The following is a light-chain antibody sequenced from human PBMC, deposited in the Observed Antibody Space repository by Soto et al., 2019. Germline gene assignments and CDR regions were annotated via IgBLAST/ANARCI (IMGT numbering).Light chain of an antibody. V-gene: IGKV3-20*01. CDR2: GAS. CDR3: QQYGSSPQT. J-gene: IGKJ1*01. Sequence: EIVLTQSPGTLSLSPGERATLSCRASQSVSSSYLAWYQQKPGQAPRLLIYGASSRATGIPDRFSGSGSGTDFTLTISRLEPEDFAVYYCQQYGSSPQTFVQGTKVDSK. CDR1: QSVSSSY.